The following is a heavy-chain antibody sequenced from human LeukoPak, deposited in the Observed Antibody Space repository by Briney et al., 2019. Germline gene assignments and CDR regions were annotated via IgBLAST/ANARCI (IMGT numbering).Heavy chain of an antibody. J-gene: IGHJ3*02. CDR2: ISWNSGSI. Sequence: GRSLRLSCAAPVFTLDDYAMHSGRQAPGKGLEWVSGISWNSGSIGYADSVKGRFIISRDNAKNSLYLQMNSLRAEDTALYYCAKGLTAAGPDAFDIWGQGTMVTVSS. CDR3: AKGLTAAGPDAFDI. V-gene: IGHV3-9*01. CDR1: VFTLDDYA. D-gene: IGHD6-13*01.